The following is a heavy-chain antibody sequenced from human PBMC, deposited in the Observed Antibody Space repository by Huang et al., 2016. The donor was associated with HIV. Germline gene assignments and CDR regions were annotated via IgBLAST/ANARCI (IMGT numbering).Heavy chain of an antibody. D-gene: IGHD3-22*01. V-gene: IGHV1-69*01. CDR1: GGSFRNFA. CDR2: SIPTLGPA. J-gene: IGHJ4*02. CDR3: ATVDYYDTSGPQRGYFDN. Sequence: QVQLVQSGAEVKKPGSSVKVYCKASGGSFRNFAIGWVRQAPGPGLEWRGGSIPTLGPANCTQKFQGRVTSSADESTSTAYMELSSLRSEDTAVYYCATVDYYDTSGPQRGYFDNWGQGTLVTVSS.